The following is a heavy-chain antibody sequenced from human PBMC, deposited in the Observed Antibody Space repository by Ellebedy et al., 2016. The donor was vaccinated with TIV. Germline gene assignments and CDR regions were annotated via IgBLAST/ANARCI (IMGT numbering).Heavy chain of an antibody. CDR3: ARDVVVVAEYYYYGMDV. Sequence: AASVTVSCKASGYTFTSYYMHWVRHAPGQGLEWMGIINPSGGSTSYAQKFQGRVTMTRDTSTSTVYMELSSLRSEDTAVYYCARDVVVVAEYYYYGMDVWGQGTTVTVSS. D-gene: IGHD2-15*01. CDR2: INPSGGST. CDR1: GYTFTSYY. V-gene: IGHV1-46*01. J-gene: IGHJ6*02.